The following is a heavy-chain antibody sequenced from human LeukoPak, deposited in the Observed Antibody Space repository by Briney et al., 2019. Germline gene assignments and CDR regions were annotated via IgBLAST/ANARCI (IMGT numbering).Heavy chain of an antibody. CDR1: GGPFRAYA. V-gene: IGHV1-69*05. CDR3: ARSSTLAATGDY. J-gene: IGHJ4*02. D-gene: IGHD2/OR15-2a*01. CDR2: VIPFFGSP. Sequence: SVKDSCKASGGPFRAYAITWLRQAPGQGLEWIGGVIPFFGSPNYAQKFQGRVTITTDESTRTDYMEMTSLRSDDTAVYYCARSSTLAATGDYWGQGTLVSISS.